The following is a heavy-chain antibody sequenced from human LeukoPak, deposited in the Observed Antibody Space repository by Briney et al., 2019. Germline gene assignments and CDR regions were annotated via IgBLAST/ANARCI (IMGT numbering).Heavy chain of an antibody. CDR3: ARVLFSNYYGSGSYYSYYYYMDV. V-gene: IGHV4-59*01. CDR2: IYYSGST. CDR1: GGSISSYY. Sequence: PSETLSLTCTVSGGSISSYYWSWIRQPPGKGLEWIGYIYYSGSTNYNPSLKSRVTISVDTSKNQFSLKLSSVTAADTAVYYCARVLFSNYYGSGSYYSYYYYMDVWGKGTTVTVSS. D-gene: IGHD3-10*01. J-gene: IGHJ6*03.